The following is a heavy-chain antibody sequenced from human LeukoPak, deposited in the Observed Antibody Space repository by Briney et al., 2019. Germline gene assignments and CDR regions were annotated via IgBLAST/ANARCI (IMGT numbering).Heavy chain of an antibody. J-gene: IGHJ4*02. CDR1: GLSFSSYP. D-gene: IGHD2-21*01. CDR3: AKDEDSSVIRRFDY. Sequence: GGSPRLSCAASGLSFSSYPLSWVRQAPGKGLEWVSSISSSGASTYYADSVKGRFTISRDNSKNTLYLQLSSLGAEDTAVYYCAKDEDSSVIRRFDYWGQGTLVTVSS. V-gene: IGHV3-23*01. CDR2: ISSSGAST.